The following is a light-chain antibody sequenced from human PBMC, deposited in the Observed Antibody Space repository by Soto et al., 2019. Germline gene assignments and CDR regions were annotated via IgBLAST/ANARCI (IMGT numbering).Light chain of an antibody. CDR1: NSDVRAYAY. CDR2: AAT. J-gene: IGLJ3*02. CDR3: FAYAGSNTWV. Sequence: SALPLPRSVSGSTGQSVILSCTGSNSDVRAYAYVSWYQQHPGKAQKLIIYAATKRPSGVADRFSASKSGNTAAMTMSGLKAVDEADYHCFAYAGSNTWVFGGGTKLTVI. V-gene: IGLV2-11*01.